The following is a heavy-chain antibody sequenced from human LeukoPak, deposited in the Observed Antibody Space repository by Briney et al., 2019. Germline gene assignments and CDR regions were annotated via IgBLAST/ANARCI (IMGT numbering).Heavy chain of an antibody. CDR2: INKDGSDK. CDR1: GFTFSSYW. D-gene: IGHD6-13*01. J-gene: IGHJ4*02. CDR3: ARLSTAVADSDY. V-gene: IGHV3-7*01. Sequence: PGGSLRLSCAASGFTFSSYWMSWVRQAPGKGLEWLANINKDGSDKYYVDSVKGRFTISRDNAKNSLYLQMNSLRAEDTAVYYCARLSTAVADSDYWGQGTLVTVSS.